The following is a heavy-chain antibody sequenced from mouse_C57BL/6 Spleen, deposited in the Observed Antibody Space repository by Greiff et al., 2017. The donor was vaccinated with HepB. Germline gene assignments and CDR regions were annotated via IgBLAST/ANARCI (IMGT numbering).Heavy chain of an antibody. V-gene: IGHV1-15*01. Sequence: VQLKQSGAELVRPGASVTLSCKASGYTFTDYEMHWVKQTPVHGLEWIGAIDPETGGTAYNQKFKGKAILTADKSSSTAYMELRSLTSEDSAVYYCTRYGTTVVANWYFDVWGTGTTVTVSS. CDR1: GYTFTDYE. CDR2: IDPETGGT. J-gene: IGHJ1*03. D-gene: IGHD1-1*01. CDR3: TRYGTTVVANWYFDV.